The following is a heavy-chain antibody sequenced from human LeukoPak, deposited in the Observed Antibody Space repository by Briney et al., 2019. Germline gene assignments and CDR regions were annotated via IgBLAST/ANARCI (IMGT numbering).Heavy chain of an antibody. CDR3: ARDPPLEMTTIPDY. V-gene: IGHV3-7*01. J-gene: IGHJ4*02. D-gene: IGHD5-24*01. CDR1: GFTFSSYA. CDR2: INQDGREK. Sequence: GGSLRLSCAASGFTFSSYAMSWVRQAPGKGLEWVANINQDGREKYYVDSVKGRFTISRDNAKNSLYLQMNSLRAGDTAVYYCARDPPLEMTTIPDYWGQGTLVTVSS.